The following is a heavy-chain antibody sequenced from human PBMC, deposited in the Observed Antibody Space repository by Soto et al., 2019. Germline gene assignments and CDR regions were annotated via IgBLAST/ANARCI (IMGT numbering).Heavy chain of an antibody. J-gene: IGHJ3*02. D-gene: IGHD3-22*01. CDR2: ISGSGGST. CDR3: AKTASGYYSNDAFDI. Sequence: PGGSLRHSCAASGLHISSYARSLVRQAPGKGLEWVSAISGSGGSTYYADSVKGRFTISRDNSKNTLYLQMNSLRAEDTAVYYCAKTASGYYSNDAFDIWGQGTMVT. CDR1: GLHISSYA. V-gene: IGHV3-23*01.